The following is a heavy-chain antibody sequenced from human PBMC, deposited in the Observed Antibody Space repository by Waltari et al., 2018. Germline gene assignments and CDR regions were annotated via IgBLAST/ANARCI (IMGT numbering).Heavy chain of an antibody. Sequence: QVQLVQSGAEVKKPGASVKVSCKASGYTFTSYDINWVRQATGQGLEGMGWMNPNSGNTGYAQKFQGRVTMTRNTSISTAYMELSSLRSEDTAVYYCARIRAYDFWSGYYMAYYYGMDVWGQGTTVTVSS. CDR2: MNPNSGNT. CDR1: GYTFTSYD. J-gene: IGHJ6*02. D-gene: IGHD3-3*01. CDR3: ARIRAYDFWSGYYMAYYYGMDV. V-gene: IGHV1-8*01.